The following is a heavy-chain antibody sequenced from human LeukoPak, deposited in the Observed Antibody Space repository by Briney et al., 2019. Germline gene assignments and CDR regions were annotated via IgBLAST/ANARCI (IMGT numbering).Heavy chain of an antibody. CDR2: FDPEDGET. CDR3: ATEEWFGELRG. Sequence: ASVKVSCKVSGYTLTELSMHWVRQAPGKGLEWMGGFDPEDGETIYAQKFQGRVTMTGDTSTDTACMELSSLRSEDTAVYYCATEEWFGELRGWGQGTMVTVSS. J-gene: IGHJ3*01. V-gene: IGHV1-24*01. CDR1: GYTLTELS. D-gene: IGHD3-10*01.